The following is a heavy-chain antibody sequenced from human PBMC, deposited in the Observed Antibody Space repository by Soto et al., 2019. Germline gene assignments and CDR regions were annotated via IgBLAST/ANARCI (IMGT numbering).Heavy chain of an antibody. J-gene: IGHJ6*02. V-gene: IGHV4-31*03. CDR1: GGSISSGGYY. CDR3: ASGRITISPRPLDV. CDR2: IYYSGST. Sequence: LSLTCTVSGGSISSGGYYWSWISQHPGKGLEWIGYIYYSGSTYYNPSLKSRVTISVDTSKNQFSLKLSSVTAADTAVYYCASGRITISPRPLDVWGQGTTVTVSS. D-gene: IGHD3-3*01.